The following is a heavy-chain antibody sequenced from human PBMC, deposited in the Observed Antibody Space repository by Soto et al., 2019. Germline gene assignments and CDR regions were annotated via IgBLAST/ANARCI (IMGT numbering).Heavy chain of an antibody. CDR3: ARIGTTGTNYDAIDL. Sequence: ASVKVSCKASGYTFTAHYMTWVRQAPGQGLEWLGWVNPNSGDTQYAQKFQAWVTMSRDTPISTAYMELSRLRSDDTAVYYCARIGTTGTNYDAIDLWGQGTMVTVSS. V-gene: IGHV1-2*04. D-gene: IGHD1-1*01. CDR2: VNPNSGDT. CDR1: GYTFTAHY. J-gene: IGHJ3*01.